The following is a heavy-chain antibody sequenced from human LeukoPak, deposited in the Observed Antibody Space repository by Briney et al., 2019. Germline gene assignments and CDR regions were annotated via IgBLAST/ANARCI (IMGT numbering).Heavy chain of an antibody. D-gene: IGHD2-2*01. Sequence: GGSLRLSCAASGFTVSSNYMSWVRQAPGKGLEWVSVIYSGGSTYYADSVRGRFTISRDNSKNTLYLQMNSLRAEDTAVYYCAKAPGYCSGTSCYYYFDHWGQGTLVTVSS. CDR2: IYSGGST. J-gene: IGHJ4*02. V-gene: IGHV3-53*01. CDR1: GFTVSSNY. CDR3: AKAPGYCSGTSCYYYFDH.